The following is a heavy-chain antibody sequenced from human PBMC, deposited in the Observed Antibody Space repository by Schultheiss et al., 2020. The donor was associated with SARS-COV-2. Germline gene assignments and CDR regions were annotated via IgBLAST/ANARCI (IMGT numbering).Heavy chain of an antibody. J-gene: IGHJ3*02. CDR3: ARDPIDDAFDI. Sequence: SVKVSCKASGYTFTSYYMHWVRQAPGQGLEWMGGIIPIFGTANYAQKFQGRVTITADESTSTAYMELSSLRSDDTAVYYCARDPIDDAFDIWGQGTMVTVSS. CDR2: IIPIFGTA. CDR1: GYTFTSYY. V-gene: IGHV1-69*13.